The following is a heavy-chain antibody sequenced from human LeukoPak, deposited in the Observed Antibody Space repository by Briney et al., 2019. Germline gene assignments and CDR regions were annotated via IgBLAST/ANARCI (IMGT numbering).Heavy chain of an antibody. CDR2: ISYDGSNK. V-gene: IGHV3-30-3*01. CDR3: ARGAPLPRPGIAAAGTDFDY. CDR1: GFTFSSYA. J-gene: IGHJ4*02. D-gene: IGHD6-13*01. Sequence: GGSLRLSCAASGFTFSSYAMHWVRQAPGKGLEWVAVISYDGSNKYYADSVKGRFTISRDNSKNTLYLQMNSLRAEDTAVYYCARGAPLPRPGIAAAGTDFDYWGQGTLVTVSS.